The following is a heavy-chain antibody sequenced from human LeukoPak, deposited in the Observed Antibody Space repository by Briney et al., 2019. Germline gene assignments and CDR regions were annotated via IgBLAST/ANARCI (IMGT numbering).Heavy chain of an antibody. CDR3: ARGTRLFHTFDY. Sequence: PSETLSLTCTVSGGSISSYYWSWIRQPPGKGLEWIGYIYYSGSTNYNPSLKSRVTISVDTSKNQFSLKLSSVTAADTAVYYCARGTRLFHTFDYWGQGTLVTVSS. CDR2: IYYSGST. D-gene: IGHD3-22*01. CDR1: GGSISSYY. V-gene: IGHV4-59*01. J-gene: IGHJ4*02.